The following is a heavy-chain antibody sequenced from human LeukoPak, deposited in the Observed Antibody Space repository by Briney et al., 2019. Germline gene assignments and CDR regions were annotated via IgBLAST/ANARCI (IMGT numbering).Heavy chain of an antibody. Sequence: VASVKVSCKASGYTFTNYDINWVRLATGQGLEWMGWMNPNSGNTGYAQKFQGRVTMTRNTSVSTAYMDLSSLRSEDTAVYYCAREWHYGGNWFDPWGQGTLVTVSS. D-gene: IGHD4-23*01. CDR1: GYTFTNYD. CDR2: MNPNSGNT. J-gene: IGHJ5*02. V-gene: IGHV1-8*01. CDR3: AREWHYGGNWFDP.